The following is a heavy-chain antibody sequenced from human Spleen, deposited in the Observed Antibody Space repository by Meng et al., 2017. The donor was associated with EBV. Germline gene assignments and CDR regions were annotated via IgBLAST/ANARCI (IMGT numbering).Heavy chain of an antibody. V-gene: IGHV4-34*01. D-gene: IGHD5-24*01. CDR1: AGSFNDFT. Sequence: GDLHQGGAGLVRPSEALSLPCPVLAGSFNDFTWSWVRQSPGRGLEWIGEVTHNGSNIYHPSLKSRVSISVDTSKKQFSLTLHSLTAADTGIYFCASSPGEMATVLDFWDRGTLVTVSS. J-gene: IGHJ4*02. CDR2: VTHNGSN. CDR3: ASSPGEMATVLDF.